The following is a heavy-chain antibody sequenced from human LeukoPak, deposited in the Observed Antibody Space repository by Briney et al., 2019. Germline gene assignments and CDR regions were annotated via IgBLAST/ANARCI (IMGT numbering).Heavy chain of an antibody. J-gene: IGHJ5*02. Sequence: GGSLRLSCAASGFTFSSYGMSWVRQAPGKGLEWVSAISGSGGSTYYADSVKGRFTISRDNSKNTLYLQMNSLRAEDTAVYYCAKSPSGGSYRGWFDPWGQGTLVTVSS. CDR2: ISGSGGST. CDR1: GFTFSSYG. D-gene: IGHD1-26*01. CDR3: AKSPSGGSYRGWFDP. V-gene: IGHV3-23*01.